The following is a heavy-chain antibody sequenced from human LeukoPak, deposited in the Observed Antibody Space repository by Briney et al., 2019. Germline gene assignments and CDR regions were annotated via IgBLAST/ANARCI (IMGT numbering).Heavy chain of an antibody. CDR2: IYSGGST. CDR3: AREGGSYRYAFDY. J-gene: IGHJ4*02. CDR1: GFTVSSNY. V-gene: IGHV3-66*01. Sequence: GGSLRLSCAASGFTVSSNYMSWVRQAPGEGLEWVSVIYSGGSTYYADSVKGRFTISRDNSKNTLYLQMNSLRAEDTAVYYCAREGGSYRYAFDYWGQGTLVTVSS. D-gene: IGHD1-26*01.